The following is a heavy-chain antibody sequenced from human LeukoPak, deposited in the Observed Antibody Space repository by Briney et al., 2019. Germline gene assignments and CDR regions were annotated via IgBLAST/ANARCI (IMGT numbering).Heavy chain of an antibody. J-gene: IGHJ3*02. CDR2: ISGSGGST. Sequence: GGSLRLSCAASGFTFSSYGMSWVRQAPGKGLEWVSAISGSGGSTYYADSVKGRFTISRDNSKNTLYLQMNSLRAEDTAVYYCAKETHPDILTGYYPNDAFDIWGQGTMVTVSS. CDR1: GFTFSSYG. V-gene: IGHV3-23*01. D-gene: IGHD3-9*01. CDR3: AKETHPDILTGYYPNDAFDI.